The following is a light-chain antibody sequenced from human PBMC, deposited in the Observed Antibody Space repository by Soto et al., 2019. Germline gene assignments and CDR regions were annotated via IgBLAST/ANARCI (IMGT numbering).Light chain of an antibody. CDR1: SSNIGAGFD. CDR2: GNT. CDR3: QSFDSSLSGYV. Sequence: SDLTQPPSLSGAPGQRATISCTGSSSNIGAGFDVHWYQQLPGEAPKLLIYGNTNRPSGVPDRFSGSKSGTSASLAITGLQVEDAADYYCQSFDSSLSGYVFGTGTKVTVL. V-gene: IGLV1-40*01. J-gene: IGLJ1*01.